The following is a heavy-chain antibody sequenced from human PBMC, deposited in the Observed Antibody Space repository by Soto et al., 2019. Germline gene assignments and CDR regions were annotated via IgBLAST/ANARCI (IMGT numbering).Heavy chain of an antibody. CDR3: ARGRPGKARFLEWLLWPEGILPGFDYFDY. J-gene: IGHJ4*02. Sequence: GASVKVSCKASGYTFTSYAMHWVRQAPGQRLEWMGWINAGNVNTKYSQKFQGRVTITRDTSASTAYMELSSLRSEDTAVYYCARGRPGKARFLEWLLWPEGILPGFDYFDYWGQGTLVTVSS. D-gene: IGHD3-3*01. V-gene: IGHV1-3*01. CDR1: GYTFTSYA. CDR2: INAGNVNT.